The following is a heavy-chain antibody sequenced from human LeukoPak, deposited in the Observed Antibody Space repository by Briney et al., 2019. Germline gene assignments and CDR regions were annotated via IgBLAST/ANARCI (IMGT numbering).Heavy chain of an antibody. D-gene: IGHD6-19*01. J-gene: IGHJ4*02. CDR2: ISGSTIYT. CDR3: AGARAGTYYFDY. Sequence: KPGGSLRLSCAASGFTFSDYYMSWVRRAPGKGLDWISYISGSTIYTNYADSVKGRFTISRDNAKNSLYLQMSSLRAVDTAVYYCAGARAGTYYFDYWGQGTLVTVSS. V-gene: IGHV3-11*03. CDR1: GFTFSDYY.